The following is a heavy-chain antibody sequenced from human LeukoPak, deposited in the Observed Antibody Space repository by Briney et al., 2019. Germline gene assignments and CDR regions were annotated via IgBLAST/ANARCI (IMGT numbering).Heavy chain of an antibody. D-gene: IGHD3-22*01. J-gene: IGHJ4*02. CDR1: GFTFSSYG. CDR2: IWYDGSNK. Sequence: PGGSLRLSCVASGFTFSSYGIHWVRQAPGKGLEWVAVIWYDGSNKYYADSVKGRFTISRDNSKNTLYLQMNGLRAEDTALYYCARELSPVVKYYFEYWGQGTLVTVSP. CDR3: ARELSPVVKYYFEY. V-gene: IGHV3-33*01.